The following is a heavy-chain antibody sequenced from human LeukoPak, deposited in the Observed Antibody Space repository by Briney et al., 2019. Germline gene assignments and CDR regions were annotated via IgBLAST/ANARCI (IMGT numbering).Heavy chain of an antibody. CDR3: ATGSSFDGYCSAGACDAGYYDS. D-gene: IGHD2-15*01. J-gene: IGHJ4*02. CDR1: GGSISSGSYY. Sequence: PSQTLSLTCTVSGGSISSGSYYWSWIRQPAGKGLEWIGRIYTSGSTNYNPSLKSRVTISVDTSKNQFSLKLSSVTAADTAVYFCATGSSFDGYCSAGACDAGYYDSWGKGTPVTVSS. CDR2: IYTSGST. V-gene: IGHV4-61*02.